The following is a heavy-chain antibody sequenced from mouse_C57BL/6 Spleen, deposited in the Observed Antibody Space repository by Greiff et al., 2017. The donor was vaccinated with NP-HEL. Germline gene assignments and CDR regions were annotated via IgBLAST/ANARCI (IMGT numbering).Heavy chain of an antibody. J-gene: IGHJ1*03. CDR2: IYPGSGST. CDR1: GYTFTSYW. CDR3: ARTYYGSSYWYFDV. V-gene: IGHV1-55*01. Sequence: VQLQQSGAELVKPGASVKMSCKASGYTFTSYWITWVKQRPGQGLEWIGDIYPGSGSTNYNEKFKSKATLTVDTSSSTAYMQLSSLTSEDSAVYYCARTYYGSSYWYFDVWGTGTTVTVSS. D-gene: IGHD1-1*01.